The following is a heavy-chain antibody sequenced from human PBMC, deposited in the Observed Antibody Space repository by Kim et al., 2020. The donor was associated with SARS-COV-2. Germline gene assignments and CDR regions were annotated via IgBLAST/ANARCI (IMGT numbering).Heavy chain of an antibody. CDR3: ARGNYYDILTGVFDP. Sequence: GGSLRLSCAASGFIFSHYGINWVRRAPGKGLEWLAFISFNGMNKYYAESLNGRFAVSRDDSQSTVHLELNTLRDEDTAVYYCARGNYYDILTGVFDPWGQGTPVIVSS. D-gene: IGHD3-9*01. CDR1: GFIFSHYG. V-gene: IGHV3-30*03. CDR2: ISFNGMNK. J-gene: IGHJ5*02.